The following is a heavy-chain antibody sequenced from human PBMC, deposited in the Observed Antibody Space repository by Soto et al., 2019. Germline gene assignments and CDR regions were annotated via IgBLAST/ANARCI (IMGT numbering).Heavy chain of an antibody. V-gene: IGHV4-34*01. CDR2: INHSGST. D-gene: IGHD3-22*01. Sequence: SETLSLTCAVYGGSFSGYYWSWIRQPPGKGLEWIGEINHSGSTNYNPSLKSRVTISVDTSKNQFSLKLSSVTAADTAVYYCPSLPDLGAISDSRGNYWGPGTLVTVSS. CDR1: GGSFSGYY. J-gene: IGHJ4*02. CDR3: PSLPDLGAISDSRGNY.